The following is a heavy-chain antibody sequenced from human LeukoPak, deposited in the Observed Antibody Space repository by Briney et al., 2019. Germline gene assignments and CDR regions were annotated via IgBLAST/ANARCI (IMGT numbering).Heavy chain of an antibody. CDR3: ARAIESGSSFFDY. D-gene: IGHD1-26*01. Sequence: PSQTLSLTCAVSGGSISSGGYSWSWIRQPPGKGLEWIGYIYHSGSTHYNPSLKSRVTISVDRSKNQFSLRLSSVTAADTAVYYCARAIESGSSFFDYWGQGTLVTVSS. CDR1: GGSISSGGYS. V-gene: IGHV4-30-2*01. CDR2: IYHSGST. J-gene: IGHJ4*02.